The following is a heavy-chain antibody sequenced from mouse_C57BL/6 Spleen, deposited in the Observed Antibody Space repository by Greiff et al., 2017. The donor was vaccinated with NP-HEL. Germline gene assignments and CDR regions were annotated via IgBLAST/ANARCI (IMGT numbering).Heavy chain of an antibody. Sequence: VQLQQPGAELVRPGSSVKLSCKASGYTFTSYWMDWVKQRPGQGLEWIGNIYPSDSETHYNQKFKDKATLTVDKSSSTAYMQLSSLTSEDSAVYYCARFQEYYAMDYWGQGTSVTVSS. J-gene: IGHJ4*01. CDR3: ARFQEYYAMDY. V-gene: IGHV1-61*01. CDR1: GYTFTSYW. CDR2: IYPSDSET.